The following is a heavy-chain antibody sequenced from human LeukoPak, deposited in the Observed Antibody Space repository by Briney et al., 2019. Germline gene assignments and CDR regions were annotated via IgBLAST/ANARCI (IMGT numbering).Heavy chain of an antibody. J-gene: IGHJ4*02. Sequence: RASVKVSCKASGYTFTSFYIHWLRQAPGHGLEWMGIINPSGASTSYAQKFQGRVTMTRDTSTSAVYMELSSLRSEDTAVYYCARPSSGGTYYFDYWGQGTLVTVSS. CDR1: GYTFTSFY. D-gene: IGHD6-19*01. CDR3: ARPSSGGTYYFDY. V-gene: IGHV1-46*01. CDR2: INPSGAST.